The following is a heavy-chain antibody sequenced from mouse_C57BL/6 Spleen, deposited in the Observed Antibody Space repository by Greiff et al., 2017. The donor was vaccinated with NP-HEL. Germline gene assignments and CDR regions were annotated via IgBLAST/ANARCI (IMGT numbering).Heavy chain of an antibody. Sequence: VQLQQPGAELVRPGSSVKLSCKASGYTFTSYWMDWVKQRPGQGLEWIGNIYPSDSETHYNQKFKDKATLTVDKSSSTAYMQLSSLTSEDSAVYYCARRAYYGSSHYYAMDYWGQGTSVTVSS. J-gene: IGHJ4*01. CDR2: IYPSDSET. V-gene: IGHV1-61*01. D-gene: IGHD1-1*01. CDR1: GYTFTSYW. CDR3: ARRAYYGSSHYYAMDY.